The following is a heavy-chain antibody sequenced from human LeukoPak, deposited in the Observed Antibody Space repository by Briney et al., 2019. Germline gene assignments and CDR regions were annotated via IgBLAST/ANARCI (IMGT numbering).Heavy chain of an antibody. CDR3: ARGYSSSYYYFDY. J-gene: IGHJ4*02. Sequence: GGSLRLSCAASGFTFSSYEMNWVRQAPGKGLEWVSYISSSGSTIYYADSVKGRFTISGDNAKNSLYLQMNSLRAEDTAVYYCARGYSSSYYYFDYWGQGTLVTASS. D-gene: IGHD6-13*01. CDR2: ISSSGSTI. V-gene: IGHV3-48*03. CDR1: GFTFSSYE.